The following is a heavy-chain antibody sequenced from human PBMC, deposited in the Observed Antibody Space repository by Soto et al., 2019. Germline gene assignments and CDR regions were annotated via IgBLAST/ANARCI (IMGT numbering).Heavy chain of an antibody. V-gene: IGHV4-31*03. Sequence: TSETLSLTCTVSGGSISSGGYYWSWIRQHPGKGLEWIGYIYYSGSTYYNPSLKSRVTISVDTSKNQFSLKLSSVTAADTAVYYCARARYFEGFSSSFDYWGQGTMVTVSS. J-gene: IGHJ4*02. CDR2: IYYSGST. CDR3: ARARYFEGFSSSFDY. CDR1: GGSISSGGYY. D-gene: IGHD3-9*01.